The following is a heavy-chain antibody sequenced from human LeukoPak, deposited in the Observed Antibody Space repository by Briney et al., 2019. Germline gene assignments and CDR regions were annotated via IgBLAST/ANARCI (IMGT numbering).Heavy chain of an antibody. D-gene: IGHD3-10*01. J-gene: IGHJ6*03. Sequence: SETLSLTCTVSGGLISSGSYYWSWIRQPAGKGLEWIGRMYTSGSTHYNPSLKSRVTITVDTSKNQLSLKLSSVTAADTAVYYCARVEEGYGSGRRENYYYYYMDVWGKGTTVTISS. CDR3: ARVEEGYGSGRRENYYYYYMDV. CDR1: GGLISSGSYY. CDR2: MYTSGST. V-gene: IGHV4-61*02.